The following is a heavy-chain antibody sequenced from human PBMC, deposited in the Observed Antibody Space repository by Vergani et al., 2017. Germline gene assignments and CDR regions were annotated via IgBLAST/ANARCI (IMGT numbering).Heavy chain of an antibody. CDR3: ARDIGVRMERWLQLDY. D-gene: IGHD5-24*01. CDR2: INPNSGGT. CDR1: GYTFTGYY. J-gene: IGHJ4*02. V-gene: IGHV1-2*02. Sequence: QVQLVQSGAEVKKPGASVKVSCKASGYTFTGYYMHWVRQAPGQGLEWMGWINPNSGGTNYAQKFQGRVTMTRDTSISTAYMELRSLRSDDTAVYYCARDIGVRMERWLQLDYWGQGTLVTVSS.